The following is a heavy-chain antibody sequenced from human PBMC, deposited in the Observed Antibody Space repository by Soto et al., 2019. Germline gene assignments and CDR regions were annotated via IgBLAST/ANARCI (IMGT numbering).Heavy chain of an antibody. Sequence: GGSLRLSCAASGFTFSNAWMSWVRQAPGKGLEWVGRIKSKTDGGTTDYAAPVKGRFTISRDDSKNTLYLQMNSLKTEATAVYYCTPVPLDSSSFYWFHPWGQGTLVTVSP. J-gene: IGHJ5*02. CDR1: GFTFSNAW. CDR2: IKSKTDGGTT. D-gene: IGHD6-6*01. V-gene: IGHV3-15*01. CDR3: TPVPLDSSSFYWFHP.